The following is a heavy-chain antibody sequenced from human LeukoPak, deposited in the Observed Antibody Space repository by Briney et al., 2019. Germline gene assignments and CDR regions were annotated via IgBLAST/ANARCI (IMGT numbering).Heavy chain of an antibody. CDR2: IYYSGST. Sequence: PSETLSLTCTDSGGSISSYYWSWIRQPPGKGLEWIGYIYYSGSTNYNPSLKSRVTISVDTSKNQFSLKLSPVTAADTAVYYCARNAYYDILTGYYPFDPWGQGTLVTVSS. CDR1: GGSISSYY. V-gene: IGHV4-59*01. CDR3: ARNAYYDILTGYYPFDP. J-gene: IGHJ5*02. D-gene: IGHD3-9*01.